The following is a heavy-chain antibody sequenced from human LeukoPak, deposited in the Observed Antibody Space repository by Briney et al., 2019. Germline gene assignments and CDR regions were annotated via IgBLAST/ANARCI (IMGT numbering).Heavy chain of an antibody. CDR1: GFTLSSNY. Sequence: GGSLRLSCAASGFTLSSNYMSWVRQAPGKGLEWVSVIYSGGSTYYADSVKGRFTISRDNSKNTLYLHMNSLRAEDTAVYYCARDHAGYLDYWGQGTLVTVSS. V-gene: IGHV3-66*01. CDR3: ARDHAGYLDY. J-gene: IGHJ4*02. CDR2: IYSGGST. D-gene: IGHD6-13*01.